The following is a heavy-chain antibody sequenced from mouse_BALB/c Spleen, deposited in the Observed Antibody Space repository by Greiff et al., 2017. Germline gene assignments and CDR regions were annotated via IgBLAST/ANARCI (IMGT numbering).Heavy chain of an antibody. Sequence: ESGAELVKPGASVKLSCTASGFNIKDTYMHWVKQRPEQGLEWIGRIDPANGNTKYDPKFQGKATITADTSSNTAYLQLSSLTSEDTAVYYCARSIYYGSRDYAMDYWGQGTSVTVSS. D-gene: IGHD1-1*01. CDR3: ARSIYYGSRDYAMDY. CDR1: GFNIKDTY. CDR2: IDPANGNT. J-gene: IGHJ4*01. V-gene: IGHV14-3*02.